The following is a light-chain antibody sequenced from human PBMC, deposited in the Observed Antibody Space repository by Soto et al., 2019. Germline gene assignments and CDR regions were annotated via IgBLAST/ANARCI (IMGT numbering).Light chain of an antibody. J-gene: IGLJ3*02. CDR3: ATWDSSLSVGV. CDR2: END. V-gene: IGLV1-51*02. CDR1: TSNIGSNS. Sequence: QPVLTQPPSVSAAPGQKVPISRSGSTSNIGSNSVSWYQHFPGTAPKFLIYENDKRPSGIPDRFSGSKSGTSATLGIAGPQTEDEAHYYCATWDSSLSVGVFGGGTKVTVL.